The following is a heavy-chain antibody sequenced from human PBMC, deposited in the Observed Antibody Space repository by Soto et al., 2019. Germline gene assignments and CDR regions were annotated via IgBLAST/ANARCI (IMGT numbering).Heavy chain of an antibody. CDR1: GFIFSDYA. CDR3: VKDPSRGGWYGFFLH. Sequence: PGGSVRLSCSASGFIFSDYAMHWVRLTPGKGLEFVSAISNNGGSTNDAPSVWGRFTISRDNSKNTVYLEMSSLRVEDTAIYYCVKDPSRGGWYGFFLHWGQGTVVTVSS. V-gene: IGHV3-64D*06. CDR2: ISNNGGST. J-gene: IGHJ1*01. D-gene: IGHD6-19*01.